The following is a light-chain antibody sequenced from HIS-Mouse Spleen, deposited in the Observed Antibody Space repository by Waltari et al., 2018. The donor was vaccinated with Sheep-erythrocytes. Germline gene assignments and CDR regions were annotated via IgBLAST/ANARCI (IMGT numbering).Light chain of an antibody. CDR3: CSYAGSYTLV. CDR1: SSAVGGYNH. Sequence: QSALTQPRSVSGSPGQSVTISCTGTSSAVGGYNHVPWYQQHPGKAPKLMIYDVSTRPSGVPDRFSGSKSGNTASLTISGLQAEDEADYYCCSYAGSYTLVFGGGTKLTVL. J-gene: IGLJ2*01. CDR2: DVS. V-gene: IGLV2-11*01.